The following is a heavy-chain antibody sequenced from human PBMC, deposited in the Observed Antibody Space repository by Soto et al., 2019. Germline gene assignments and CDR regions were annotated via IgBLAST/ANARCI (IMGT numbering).Heavy chain of an antibody. Sequence: SVKVSCKASGYAFTSYGISWVRQAPGQGLEWMGWISAYSGNTNYAQKLQGRVTMTTDTSTSTAYMELRSLRSDDTAVYYCARCYVKGRFDYYGMDVWGQGTTVTVSS. D-gene: IGHD3-10*01. J-gene: IGHJ6*02. CDR2: ISAYSGNT. V-gene: IGHV1-18*04. CDR1: GYAFTSYG. CDR3: ARCYVKGRFDYYGMDV.